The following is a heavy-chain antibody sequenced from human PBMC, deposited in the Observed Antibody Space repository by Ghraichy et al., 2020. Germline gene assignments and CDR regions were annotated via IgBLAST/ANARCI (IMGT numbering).Heavy chain of an antibody. D-gene: IGHD6-13*01. J-gene: IGHJ4*02. V-gene: IGHV3-30*09. CDR2: ISYDGSAE. CDR1: GFTFSSYA. Sequence: GGSLRLSCEATGFTFSSYAMHWVRQAPGKGLEWLAIISYDGSAESYADSVRGRFAISRDNSKNTVYLQVNRLRADDTAVYYCAKEKYSSSWSDFDYWGQGNLVNVSS. CDR3: AKEKYSSSWSDFDY.